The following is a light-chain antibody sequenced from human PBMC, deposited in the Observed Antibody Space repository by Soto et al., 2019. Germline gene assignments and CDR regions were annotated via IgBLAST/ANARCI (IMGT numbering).Light chain of an antibody. CDR3: SSFTSSSTRV. CDR1: SSDVGGYDY. CDR2: DVS. Sequence: QSVLTQPASVSGSPGQSITISCAGTSSDVGGYDYVSWYQQHPGKAPKLMIYDVSNRPSGVSDRFSASKFGNTASLTISGLQAEDEADYYCSSFTSSSTRVFGTGTKVTVL. V-gene: IGLV2-14*03. J-gene: IGLJ1*01.